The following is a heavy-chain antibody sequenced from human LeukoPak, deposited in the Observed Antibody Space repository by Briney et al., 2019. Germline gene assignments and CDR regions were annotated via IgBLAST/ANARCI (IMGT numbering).Heavy chain of an antibody. CDR2: INGGGGFT. CDR1: GFTFSSYA. V-gene: IGHV3-23*01. CDR3: AKRTDDNSGQFDN. J-gene: IGHJ4*02. Sequence: PGGSLRLSCAASGFTFSSYAMSWIRQAAGRDLEWVSAINGGGGFTYYADFAKGRFTISRDNSRNTLYLQMNSLRAEDTALYYCAKRTDDNSGQFDNWGQGTLVTVSS. D-gene: IGHD3-22*01.